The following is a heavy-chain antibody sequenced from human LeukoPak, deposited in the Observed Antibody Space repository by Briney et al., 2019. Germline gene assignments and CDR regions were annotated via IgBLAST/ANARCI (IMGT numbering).Heavy chain of an antibody. V-gene: IGHV3-23*01. CDR2: ISGSGGST. J-gene: IGHJ4*02. D-gene: IGHD5-24*01. CDR3: ARELSEMATISPFDY. CDR1: GFTFSSHA. Sequence: AGGSLRLSCAASGFTFSSHAMSWVRQAPGKGLEWVSAISGSGGSTYYADSVKGRFTIPRDNSKNTLYLQMNSLRAEDTAVYYCARELSEMATISPFDYWGRGTLVTVSS.